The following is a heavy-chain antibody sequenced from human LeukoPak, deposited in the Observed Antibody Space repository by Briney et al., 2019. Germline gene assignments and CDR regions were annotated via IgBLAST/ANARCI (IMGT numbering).Heavy chain of an antibody. CDR1: GGSISSSSYY. J-gene: IGHJ4*02. D-gene: IGHD6-6*01. Sequence: SETLSLTCTVSGGSISSSSYYWGWIRQPPGKGLEWIGSIYYSGSTYYNPSLKSRVTISVDTSKNQFSLKLSSVTAADTAVYYCARGRSIAAHLDYWGQGTLVTVSS. CDR3: ARGRSIAAHLDY. V-gene: IGHV4-39*01. CDR2: IYYSGST.